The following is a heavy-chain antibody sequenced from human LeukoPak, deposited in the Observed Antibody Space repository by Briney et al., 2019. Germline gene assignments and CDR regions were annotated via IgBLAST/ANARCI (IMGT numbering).Heavy chain of an antibody. CDR3: ARGSSSSWYPILVDY. V-gene: IGHV1-46*01. CDR2: INPSGGST. CDR1: GYTFTGYG. Sequence: ASVKVSCKASGYTFTGYGISWVRQAPGQGLEWMGIINPSGGSTSYAQKFQGRVTMTRDTSTSTVYMELSSLRSEDTAVYYCARGSSSSWYPILVDYWGQGTLVTVSS. J-gene: IGHJ4*02. D-gene: IGHD6-13*01.